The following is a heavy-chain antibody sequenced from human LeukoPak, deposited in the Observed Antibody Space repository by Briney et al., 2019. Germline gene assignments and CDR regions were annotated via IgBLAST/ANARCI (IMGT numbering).Heavy chain of an antibody. Sequence: PGGSLRLSCAASGFTFSSYAMSWVRQAPGKGLEWVSAISGSGGSTYYADSVKGRFTISGDNSKNTLYLQMNSLRAEDTAVYYCASSPSGSYYFDYWGQGTLVTVPS. D-gene: IGHD1-26*01. CDR3: ASSPSGSYYFDY. V-gene: IGHV3-23*01. J-gene: IGHJ4*02. CDR2: ISGSGGST. CDR1: GFTFSSYA.